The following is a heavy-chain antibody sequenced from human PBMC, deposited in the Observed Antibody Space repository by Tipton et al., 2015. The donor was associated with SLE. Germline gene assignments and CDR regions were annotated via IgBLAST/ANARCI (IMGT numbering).Heavy chain of an antibody. CDR3: ARGTIFGVVTVAD. V-gene: IGHV4-31*03. J-gene: IGHJ4*02. D-gene: IGHD3-3*01. CDR1: GDSIRSGGNY. CDR2: IYHSGTT. Sequence: GLVKPSQTLSLTCTVSGDSIRSGGNYWTWSRQRPERGLEWLGYIYHSGTTYYKPSLESRVTISGDMPKNQFSLEVRSVTAADTAFYYCARGTIFGVVTVADWGQGTLVTVSS.